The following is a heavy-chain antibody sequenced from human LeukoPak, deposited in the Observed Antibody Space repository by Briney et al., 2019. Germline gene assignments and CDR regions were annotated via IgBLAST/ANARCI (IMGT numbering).Heavy chain of an antibody. D-gene: IGHD3-3*01. J-gene: IGHJ4*02. Sequence: ASVKVSCKASGYTFTGYYMHWVRQAPGQGLEWMGIINPSGGSTSYAQKFQGRVTMTRDTSTSTVYMELSSLRSEDTAVYYCVRDTIFGVVMTYYFDYWGQGTLVTVSS. V-gene: IGHV1-46*01. CDR1: GYTFTGYY. CDR3: VRDTIFGVVMTYYFDY. CDR2: INPSGGST.